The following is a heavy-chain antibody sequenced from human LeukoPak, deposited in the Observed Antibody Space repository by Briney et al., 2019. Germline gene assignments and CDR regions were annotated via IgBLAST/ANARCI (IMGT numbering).Heavy chain of an antibody. D-gene: IGHD2-2*01. J-gene: IGHJ4*02. V-gene: IGHV4-59*12. Sequence: SETLSLTCTVSGGSISSYYWSWIRQPPGKGLEWIGYIYYSGSTNYNPSLKSRVTISVDTSKNQFSLKLSSVTAADTAVYYCARGHVGDIVVVPAATASDYWGQGTLVTVSS. CDR3: ARGHVGDIVVVPAATASDY. CDR1: GGSISSYY. CDR2: IYYSGST.